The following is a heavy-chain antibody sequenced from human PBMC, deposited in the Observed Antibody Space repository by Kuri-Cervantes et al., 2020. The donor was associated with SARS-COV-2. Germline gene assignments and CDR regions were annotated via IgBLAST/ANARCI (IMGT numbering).Heavy chain of an antibody. J-gene: IGHJ4*02. Sequence: SETLSLTCTVSGGSISSYYWTWVRQPPGKGLEFTGYIYYNGNGYNPSLESRVTMSLDTSRNQFSLRLTSVTPADTAVYYCARATSFTSIYYYFDSWGQGNLVTVSS. CDR2: IYYNGN. D-gene: IGHD2-2*01. CDR1: GGSISSYY. CDR3: ARATSFTSIYYYFDS. V-gene: IGHV4-59*01.